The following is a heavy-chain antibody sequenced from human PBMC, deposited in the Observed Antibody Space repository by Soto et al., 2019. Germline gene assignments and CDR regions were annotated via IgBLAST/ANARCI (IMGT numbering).Heavy chain of an antibody. CDR3: ARGLSVTLFDY. J-gene: IGHJ4*02. V-gene: IGHV4-31*03. D-gene: IGHD4-17*01. Sequence: QVQLQESGPGLVKPSQTLSLTCTVSGGSISSGGYYWTWIRQYPGKGLEWIGYIYYSGSPFYNPSIKSRVSISVDTSKNQFSLNLSSVTAADTAVYYCARGLSVTLFDYWGQGTLVTVSS. CDR2: IYYSGSP. CDR1: GGSISSGGYY.